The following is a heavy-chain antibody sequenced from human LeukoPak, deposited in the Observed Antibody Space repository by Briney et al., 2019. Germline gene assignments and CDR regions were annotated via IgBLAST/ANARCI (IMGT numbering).Heavy chain of an antibody. Sequence: GGSLRLSCAASGFTFSSYGMHWVRQAPGKGLEWVAVISYDGSNKYYADSVKGRSTISRDNSKSTLYLQMNSLRAEDTAVYYCAKDLQSSAFDIWGQGTMVTVSS. V-gene: IGHV3-30*18. J-gene: IGHJ3*02. CDR2: ISYDGSNK. CDR1: GFTFSSYG. CDR3: AKDLQSSAFDI. D-gene: IGHD4-11*01.